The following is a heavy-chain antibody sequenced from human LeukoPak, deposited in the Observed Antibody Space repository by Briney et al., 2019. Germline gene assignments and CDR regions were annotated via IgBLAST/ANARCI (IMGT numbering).Heavy chain of an antibody. Sequence: SETLSLTCTVSGGSISSSYYWGWIRQPPGKGLEWIGSIYYSGSTYYNPSLKSRVTISVDTSKNQFSLKLSSVTAADTAVYYCARGVGLRFLEWLETPLDYWGQGTLVTVSS. V-gene: IGHV4-39*07. CDR2: IYYSGST. J-gene: IGHJ4*02. CDR3: ARGVGLRFLEWLETPLDY. CDR1: GGSISSSYY. D-gene: IGHD3-3*01.